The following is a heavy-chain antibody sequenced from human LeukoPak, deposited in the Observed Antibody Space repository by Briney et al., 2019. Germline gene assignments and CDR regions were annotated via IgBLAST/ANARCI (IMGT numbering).Heavy chain of an antibody. CDR1: GFTFSSYA. Sequence: GGSLRLSCAASGFTFSSYAMHWVRQAPGKGLKWVAVISYDGSNKYYADSVKGRFTISRDNSKNTLYLQMNSLRAEDTAVYYCARDHRRYFDYWGQGTLVTVSS. CDR3: ARDHRRYFDY. J-gene: IGHJ4*02. CDR2: ISYDGSNK. V-gene: IGHV3-30-3*01.